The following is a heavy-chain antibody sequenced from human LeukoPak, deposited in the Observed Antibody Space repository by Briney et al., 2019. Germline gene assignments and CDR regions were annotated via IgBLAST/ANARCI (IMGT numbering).Heavy chain of an antibody. Sequence: GGSLRLSCAASGFTFSSYGMHWVRQAPGKGLEWVAVIWYDGNNKYYADSVKGRFTISRDNSKNTLYLQMNSLRAEDTAVYYCARLFRGDYYYGMDVWGQGTTVTVSS. CDR3: ARLFRGDYYYGMDV. CDR2: IWYDGNNK. V-gene: IGHV3-33*01. D-gene: IGHD3-10*01. CDR1: GFTFSSYG. J-gene: IGHJ6*02.